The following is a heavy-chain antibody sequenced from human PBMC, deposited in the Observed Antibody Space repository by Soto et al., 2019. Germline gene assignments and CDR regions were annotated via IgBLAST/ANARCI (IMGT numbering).Heavy chain of an antibody. CDR2: ISGSGDST. Sequence: EVQLLEYGGGLVQPGGSLRLSCAASGFTFSTYAMNWVSQAPGKGLEWVSGISGSGDSTYYADSVKGRFTVSIDNSKNTLYLQMNSLRAEDTAVFYCAKERSSGWSLDYWGQGTLVTVSS. CDR3: AKERSSGWSLDY. CDR1: GFTFSTYA. V-gene: IGHV3-23*01. D-gene: IGHD6-19*01. J-gene: IGHJ4*02.